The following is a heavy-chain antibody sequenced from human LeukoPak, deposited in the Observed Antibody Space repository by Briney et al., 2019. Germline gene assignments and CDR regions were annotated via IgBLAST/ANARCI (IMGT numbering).Heavy chain of an antibody. D-gene: IGHD5-18*01. J-gene: IGHJ4*02. CDR1: GFTFSIYA. Sequence: GGSQRLSCAASGFTFSIYAMSWVRQAPGEGLEWVSAISGSGCSTFYADSVKGRFPISREHSKNPVYLHMKSLRGADHGVLFCAKSHYGYGLWSYFDYWGQGTLVTVSS. CDR2: ISGSGCST. CDR3: AKSHYGYGLWSYFDY. V-gene: IGHV3-23*01.